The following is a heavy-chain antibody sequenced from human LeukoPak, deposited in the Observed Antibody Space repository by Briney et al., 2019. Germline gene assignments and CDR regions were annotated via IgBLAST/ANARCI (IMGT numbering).Heavy chain of an antibody. CDR2: INPNSGGT. CDR1: GYTFTGYF. V-gene: IGHV1-2*02. J-gene: IGHJ6*03. D-gene: IGHD4-17*01. CDR3: YRGTVTTKGEFYYYYYMDV. Sequence: ASVKVSCKASGYTFTGYFMHWVRQAPGQRLEWMGWINPNSGGTNNAQKVQGRVSMTSNTSISTAYMELSRLRTDDTAVYYGYRGTVTTKGEFYYYYYMDVWGKGTTVTVPS.